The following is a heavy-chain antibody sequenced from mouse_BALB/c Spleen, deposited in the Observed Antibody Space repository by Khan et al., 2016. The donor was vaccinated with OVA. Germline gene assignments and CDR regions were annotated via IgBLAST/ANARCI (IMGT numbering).Heavy chain of an antibody. Sequence: VQLKQSGPGLVKPSQSLSLTCTVTGYSITSDYAWNWIRQFPGNKLEWMGYINYSGGTSYTPSLKSRISIPRDTSKNQFFLQLNSVTTEDTATYYCVRGRAYWGQGTLVTVSA. CDR3: VRGRAY. V-gene: IGHV3-2*02. CDR1: GYSITSDYA. J-gene: IGHJ3*01. D-gene: IGHD3-3*01. CDR2: INYSGGT.